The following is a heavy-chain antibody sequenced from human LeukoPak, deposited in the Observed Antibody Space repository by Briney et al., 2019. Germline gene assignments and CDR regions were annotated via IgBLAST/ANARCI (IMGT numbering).Heavy chain of an antibody. CDR3: ARVGGSSSRWFDP. J-gene: IGHJ5*02. CDR2: ISSSSTYI. Sequence: PGGSLRLSCAASGFTFSSYSMTWVRQAPGKGLEWVSSISSSSTYIYYAGSVRGRFTISRDNAKNSLFLQMNSLRAEDTAVYYCARVGGSSSRWFDPWGQGTLVTVSS. V-gene: IGHV3-21*01. D-gene: IGHD6-6*01. CDR1: GFTFSSYS.